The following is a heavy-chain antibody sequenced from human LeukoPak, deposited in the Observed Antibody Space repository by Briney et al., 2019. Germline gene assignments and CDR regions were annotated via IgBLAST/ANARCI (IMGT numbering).Heavy chain of an antibody. J-gene: IGHJ4*02. CDR2: INSDGSGA. D-gene: IGHD3-10*01. Sequence: GGSLRLSCAASGFSFSTYWIHWVRQAPGMGLVWVSRINSDGSGATHADSVKGRFTISRDNAKNTVYLQMNSLRVEDTAVYFCTSRNGSGDYWGQGTPVTVSS. CDR3: TSRNGSGDY. V-gene: IGHV3-74*01. CDR1: GFSFSTYW.